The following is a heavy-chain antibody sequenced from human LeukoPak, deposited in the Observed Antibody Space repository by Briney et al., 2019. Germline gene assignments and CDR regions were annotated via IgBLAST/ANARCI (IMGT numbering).Heavy chain of an antibody. CDR3: ARAAGVATIDY. Sequence: ASVKVSCKASGYTFTSYYMHWVRQAPGQGLEWMGIINPSGGSTSYAQEFQGRVTMTRDMSTSTVYMELSSLRSEDTAVYYCARAAGVATIDYWGQGTLVTVSS. J-gene: IGHJ4*02. CDR2: INPSGGST. V-gene: IGHV1-46*01. D-gene: IGHD5-12*01. CDR1: GYTFTSYY.